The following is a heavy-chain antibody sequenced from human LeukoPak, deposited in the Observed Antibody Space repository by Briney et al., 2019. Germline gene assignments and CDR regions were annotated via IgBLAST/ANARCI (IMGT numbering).Heavy chain of an antibody. V-gene: IGHV3-53*01. CDR1: GFTVSSNY. CDR2: IYSGGST. D-gene: IGHD3-22*01. CDR3: ARIDSSGYNIDY. J-gene: IGHJ4*01. Sequence: GGSLRLSCAASGFTVSSNYMSWVRQAPGKGLEWVSAIYSGGSTYYADSVKGRFTISRDNSKNTLYLQMNSLRAEDTAVYYCARIDSSGYNIDYWGQGTLVTVSS.